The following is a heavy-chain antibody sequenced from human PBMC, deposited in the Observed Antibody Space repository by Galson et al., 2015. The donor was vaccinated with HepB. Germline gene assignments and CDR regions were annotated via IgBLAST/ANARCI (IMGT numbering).Heavy chain of an antibody. CDR2: IIPIFGTA. Sequence: SVKVSCKASGGTFSSYAISWVRQAPGQGLEWMGGIIPIFGTANYAQKFQGRVTITADESTSTAYMELSSLRSEDTAVYYCARDSPSAYCSSTSCCFPNWFDPWGQGTLVTVSS. V-gene: IGHV1-69*13. D-gene: IGHD2-2*01. CDR1: GGTFSSYA. CDR3: ARDSPSAYCSSTSCCFPNWFDP. J-gene: IGHJ5*02.